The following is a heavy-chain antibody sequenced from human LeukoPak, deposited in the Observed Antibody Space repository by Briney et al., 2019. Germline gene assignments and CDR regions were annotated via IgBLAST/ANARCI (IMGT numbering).Heavy chain of an antibody. V-gene: IGHV3-74*01. CDR1: GFTFSSHW. J-gene: IGHJ4*02. CDR3: ARDMNPTVFDF. CDR2: IKDAGNDT. D-gene: IGHD3-16*01. Sequence: GGSLRPSCAASGFTFSSHWMHWVRQTPGKGLVWVSGIKDAGNDTAYADSVKGRFTISRDNAKNTLYLHMDSLRAEDTAIYYCARDMNPTVFDFWGQGTLVTVSS.